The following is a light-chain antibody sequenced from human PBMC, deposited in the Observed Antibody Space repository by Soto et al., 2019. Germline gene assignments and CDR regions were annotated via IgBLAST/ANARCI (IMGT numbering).Light chain of an antibody. CDR1: QGISNS. J-gene: IGKJ4*01. CDR2: TAS. V-gene: IGKV1-27*01. CDR3: PEYNSALT. Sequence: DIQMTQSPSSLFASVGDRVTITCRASQGISNSLAWYQQKPGKVPKLLIYTASTLQSGVPSRFSGSGSGTDFTLTISSLQPEDVATYYCPEYNSALTFGGGTTVEIK.